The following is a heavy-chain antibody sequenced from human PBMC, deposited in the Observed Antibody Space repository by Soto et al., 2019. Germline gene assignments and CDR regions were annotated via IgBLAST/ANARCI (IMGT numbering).Heavy chain of an antibody. Sequence: VQLVESGGGVVQPGRSLRLSCAASGFTFSDYAMHWVRQAPGKGLEWVPVVSHDGRNTHYADSVKGRFTISRDSSKNTVSLEMTSPRAEDTAVYYCAKGGRQWLVTSDFNYWGQGALVIVSS. J-gene: IGHJ4*02. CDR2: VSHDGRNT. CDR1: GFTFSDYA. D-gene: IGHD6-19*01. V-gene: IGHV3-30*18. CDR3: AKGGRQWLVTSDFNY.